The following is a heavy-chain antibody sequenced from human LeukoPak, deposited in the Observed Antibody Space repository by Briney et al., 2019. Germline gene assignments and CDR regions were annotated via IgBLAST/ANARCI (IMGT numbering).Heavy chain of an antibody. V-gene: IGHV3-23*01. CDR3: AKGTTVTTNFDY. CDR2: ISGSGGST. CDR1: GFTFSSNA. Sequence: GGSLRLSCAASGFTFSSNAMSWVRQAPGQGLEWVSAISGSGGSTYYADSVKGRFTISRDNSKNTLYLQMNSLRAEDTAVYYCAKGTTVTTNFDYWGQGTLVTVSS. J-gene: IGHJ4*02. D-gene: IGHD4-17*01.